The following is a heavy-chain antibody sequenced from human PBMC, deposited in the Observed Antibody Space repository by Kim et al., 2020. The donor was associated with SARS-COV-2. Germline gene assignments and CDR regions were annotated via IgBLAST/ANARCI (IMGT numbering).Heavy chain of an antibody. J-gene: IGHJ4*02. CDR2: N. Sequence: NLYVDSVKGRFTISKDNAKNSVSLQMNSLTAEDKAVYVCARDTHSSGLDYWGQGSPVTVSS. V-gene: IGHV3-7*01. D-gene: IGHD5-18*01. CDR3: ARDTHSSGLDY.